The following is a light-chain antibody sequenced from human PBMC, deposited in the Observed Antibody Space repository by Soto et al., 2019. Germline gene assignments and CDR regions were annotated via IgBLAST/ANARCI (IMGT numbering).Light chain of an antibody. Sequence: EIVLTQSPATLSLSPGDRATLSCRASQNVRTYLGWYQQKPGQAPRLLIYDASNRATGIPARFSGSGSGTDFTFTISSLEPEDFAVYYCQQRATWPPFTFGPGTKVDLK. J-gene: IGKJ3*01. V-gene: IGKV3-11*01. CDR1: QNVRTY. CDR3: QQRATWPPFT. CDR2: DAS.